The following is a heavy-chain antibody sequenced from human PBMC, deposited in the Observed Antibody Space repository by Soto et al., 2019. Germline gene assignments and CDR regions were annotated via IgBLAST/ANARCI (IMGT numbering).Heavy chain of an antibody. CDR3: ARWGGFGAYYSMDV. J-gene: IGHJ6*03. D-gene: IGHD3-10*01. V-gene: IGHV4-61*01. CDR2: IYYSGST. CDR1: GGSVSSGSYY. Sequence: PSDTLSLTCTVSGGSVSSGSYYWSWIRQPPGKGLEWIGYIYYSGSTNYNPSLKSRVTISVDTSKNQFSLMLSSVTAADTAVYYCARWGGFGAYYSMDVWGKGTTVTVPS.